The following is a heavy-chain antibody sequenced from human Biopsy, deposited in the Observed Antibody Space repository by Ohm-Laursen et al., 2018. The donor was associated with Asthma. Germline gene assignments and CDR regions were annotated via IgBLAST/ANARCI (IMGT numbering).Heavy chain of an antibody. V-gene: IGHV3-7*01. CDR1: GFTFGNFW. CDR3: ARFVHAEEGVF. CDR2: INGDGSQK. J-gene: IGHJ4*02. D-gene: IGHD2-8*01. Sequence: SLRLSCAASGFTFGNFWMSWGRQTPGKGLEWVATINGDGSQKSYVDPVTGRFTISRDNSKNSLHLEMNSLRAEDTAVYFCARFVHAEEGVFWGQGARVTVSS.